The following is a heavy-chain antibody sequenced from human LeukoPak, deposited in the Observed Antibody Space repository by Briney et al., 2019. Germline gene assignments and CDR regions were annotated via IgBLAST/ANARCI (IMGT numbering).Heavy chain of an antibody. CDR1: GFSVTTNGVG. CDR2: IYWDDDE. J-gene: IGHJ4*02. Sequence: SGPTLVKPTQPLTLTCTFSGFSVTTNGVGVGWIRQPPGKALEWLALIYWDDDERYSPSLKSRLTITKDTSKNQVVLTITNMDPVDTATYYCAHITTVTCADYWGQGTLVTVSS. V-gene: IGHV2-5*02. D-gene: IGHD4-11*01. CDR3: AHITTVTCADY.